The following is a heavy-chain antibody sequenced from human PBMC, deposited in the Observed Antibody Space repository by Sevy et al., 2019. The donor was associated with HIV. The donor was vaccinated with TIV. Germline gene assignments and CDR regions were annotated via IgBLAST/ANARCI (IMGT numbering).Heavy chain of an antibody. CDR1: GYTFTGYY. D-gene: IGHD2-15*01. J-gene: IGHJ5*02. Sequence: ASVKVSCKASGYTFTGYYMHWVRQAPGQGLEWMGWINPNSGGTNYAQKFQGRVTMTRDTSISTAYMELSRLGSDDTAVYYCARAYCSGGSCYSVRFDPWGQGTLVTVSS. CDR3: ARAYCSGGSCYSVRFDP. V-gene: IGHV1-2*02. CDR2: INPNSGGT.